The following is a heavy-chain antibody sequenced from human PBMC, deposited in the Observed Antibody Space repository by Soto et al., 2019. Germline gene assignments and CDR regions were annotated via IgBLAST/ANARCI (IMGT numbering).Heavy chain of an antibody. CDR1: GFPFSSNW. J-gene: IGHJ4*02. V-gene: IGHV3-7*01. CDR3: ARTGDGHHDFLDY. Sequence: VHLEESGGGLVQPGGPRRLSCAASGFPFSSNWMNGARQPPGKGLEWVANINQDGNEDNLLDSVKGRFTISRDNAKNSLFLQMNSLRVDDTAVYYCARTGDGHHDFLDYWGQGALVSVSS. D-gene: IGHD2-21*02. CDR2: INQDGNED.